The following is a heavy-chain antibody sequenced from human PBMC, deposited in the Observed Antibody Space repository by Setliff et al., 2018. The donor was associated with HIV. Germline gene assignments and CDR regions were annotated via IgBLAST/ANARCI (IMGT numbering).Heavy chain of an antibody. D-gene: IGHD5-18*01. CDR3: ARGPSPLQLWLPPYDY. V-gene: IGHV1-24*01. CDR1: GYTLSELS. Sequence: ASVKVSCKVSGYTLSELSMHWVRQAPGKGLEWMGGFDPEDVETIYAEKFQGRVTMTEDTSTDTVYMELGSLTSADTAVYYCARGPSPLQLWLPPYDYWDQGTLVTVSS. J-gene: IGHJ4*02. CDR2: FDPEDVET.